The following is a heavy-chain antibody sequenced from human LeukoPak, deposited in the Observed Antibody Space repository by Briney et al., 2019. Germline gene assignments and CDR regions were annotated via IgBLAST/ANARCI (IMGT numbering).Heavy chain of an antibody. D-gene: IGHD6-13*01. CDR1: GGSISSYY. Sequence: YPSETLSLTCTVSGGSISSYYWSWIRQPPGKGLEWIGYIYYSGSTNYNPSLKSRVTISVDTSKNQFSLKLSSVTAADTAVYYCSAVDTFSGYSSSWSQFDYWGQGTLVTVSS. CDR3: SAVDTFSGYSSSWSQFDY. V-gene: IGHV4-59*01. J-gene: IGHJ4*02. CDR2: IYYSGST.